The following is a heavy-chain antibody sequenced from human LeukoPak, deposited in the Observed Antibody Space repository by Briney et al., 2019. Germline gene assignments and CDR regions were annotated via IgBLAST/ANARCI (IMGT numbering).Heavy chain of an antibody. J-gene: IGHJ4*02. V-gene: IGHV3-23*01. CDR2: ISGSGGST. Sequence: GGSLRLSCAASGFTFSSYAMSWVRQAPGKGLEWVSAISGSGGSTYYADSVKGRFTIFRDNSKNTLYLQMNSLRAEDTAVYYCAKDRKLITMISLSYWGQGTLVTVSS. CDR3: AKDRKLITMISLSY. CDR1: GFTFSSYA. D-gene: IGHD3-22*01.